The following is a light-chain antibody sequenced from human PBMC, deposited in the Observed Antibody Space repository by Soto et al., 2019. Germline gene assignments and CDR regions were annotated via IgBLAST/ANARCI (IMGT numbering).Light chain of an antibody. CDR2: KGT. CDR1: SSDVGAYNS. J-gene: IGLJ1*01. CDR3: CSSSTERTYG. V-gene: IGLV2-23*01. Sequence: QSALAQPASVSGSPGQSITISCTGTSSDVGAYNSVSWYQQHPHKAPQVIIYKGTQRPSGISNRFSGSTSGTVASLTISGRQSDDEADYFCCSSSTERTYGFGTGTKLTVL.